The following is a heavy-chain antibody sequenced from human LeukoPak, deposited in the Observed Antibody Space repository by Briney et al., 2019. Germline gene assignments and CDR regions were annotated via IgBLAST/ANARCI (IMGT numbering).Heavy chain of an antibody. CDR3: ARGDIVVVPAAMKYYYYYMDV. V-gene: IGHV4-39*07. CDR2: MYYSGST. D-gene: IGHD2-2*01. J-gene: IGHJ6*03. Sequence: SETLSLTCTVSGGSISSTRYYWGWIRQPPGKGLEWIGSMYYSGSTYYNPSLKSRVTISVDTSKNQFSLKLSSVTAADTAVYYCARGDIVVVPAAMKYYYYYMDVWGKGTTVTVSS. CDR1: GGSISSTRYY.